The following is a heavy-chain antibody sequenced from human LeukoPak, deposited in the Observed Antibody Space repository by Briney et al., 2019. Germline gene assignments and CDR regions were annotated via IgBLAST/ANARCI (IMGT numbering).Heavy chain of an antibody. CDR2: ISPDDSDI. CDR1: GYSFTTYW. CDR3: ARHEGSGSYYSY. Sequence: LQISCKGSGYSFTTYWIAWVRQLPGRGLEWMGIISPDDSDIRYSPSFQGHVTISADKSISTAYLQWSSLQASDTAMYYCARHEGSGSYYSYWGQGTLDTLPS. D-gene: IGHD1-26*01. J-gene: IGHJ4*02. V-gene: IGHV5-51*01.